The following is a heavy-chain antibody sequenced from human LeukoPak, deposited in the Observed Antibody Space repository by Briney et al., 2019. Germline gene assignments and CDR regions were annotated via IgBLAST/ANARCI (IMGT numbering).Heavy chain of an antibody. D-gene: IGHD3-22*01. J-gene: IGHJ4*02. CDR1: GFTFSYYE. V-gene: IGHV3-48*03. CDR2: ISGSGETR. Sequence: GGSLRLSCAASGFTFSYYEMNWVRQATGKGLEWISYISGSGETRSYADSVRGRFTISRDNANYSLNLQMNSLRAEDTAVYYCARDLHTSGSIALDSWGQGILVIVSS. CDR3: ARDLHTSGSIALDS.